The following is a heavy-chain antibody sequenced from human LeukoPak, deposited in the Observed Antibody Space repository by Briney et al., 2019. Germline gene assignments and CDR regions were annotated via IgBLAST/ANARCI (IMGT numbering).Heavy chain of an antibody. CDR3: ARVTYYYDSSGYSFHYYYGMDV. V-gene: IGHV1-69*04. CDR1: GGTFSSYA. CDR2: IIPILGIA. D-gene: IGHD3-22*01. J-gene: IGHJ6*02. Sequence: SVKVSCKASGGTFSSYAISWVRQAPGQGLEWMGRIIPILGIANYAQKFQGRVTITADKSTSTAYMELSSLRSEDTAVYYCARVTYYYDSSGYSFHYYYGMDVWGQGTTVTISS.